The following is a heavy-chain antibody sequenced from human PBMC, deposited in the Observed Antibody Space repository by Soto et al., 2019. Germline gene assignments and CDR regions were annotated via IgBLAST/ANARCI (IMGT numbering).Heavy chain of an antibody. CDR3: GVYKAGSCGNGY. D-gene: IGHD1-1*01. Sequence: QVQVQESGPGLVKPSETLSLTCAVSGVSVTSGSHHFLWIRQPPGKGLEWIGQTGSTNYNPSLKSRISISLDASKNHFSLNLSSVTSADTAVYYCGVYKAGSCGNGYCGRGTLVTISS. CDR2: QTGST. CDR1: GVSVTSGSHH. V-gene: IGHV4-61*03. J-gene: IGHJ4*02.